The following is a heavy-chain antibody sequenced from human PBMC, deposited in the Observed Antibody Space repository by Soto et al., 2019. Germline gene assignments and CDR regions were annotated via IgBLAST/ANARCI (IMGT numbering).Heavy chain of an antibody. J-gene: IGHJ4*02. CDR2: INQDGSEK. CDR3: ARDGPYIAAADTFDY. V-gene: IGHV3-7*01. D-gene: IGHD6-13*01. Sequence: EVQLVESGGGLVQPGGSLRLSCAASGFIFSTYWMSWVRQAPGKGLEWVANINQDGSEKYYVDSVKGRFTISRDNAKNSLFLQMNSLRAEDTAVYYCARDGPYIAAADTFDYWGQGTLVTVSS. CDR1: GFIFSTYW.